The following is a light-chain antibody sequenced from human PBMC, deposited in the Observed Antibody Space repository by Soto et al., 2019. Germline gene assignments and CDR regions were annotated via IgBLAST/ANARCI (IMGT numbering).Light chain of an antibody. CDR2: TAS. J-gene: IGKJ5*01. V-gene: IGKV1-39*01. Sequence: DIQMTQSPSSLSASVGDRVTISCRASQSISSYLNWYQQKQGKXPNLLIYTASNLQSGVPSRFSGSGSGTHLTITISSLQPEDFGTYYCQQTDSFPITFGQGTRLEIK. CDR1: QSISSY. CDR3: QQTDSFPIT.